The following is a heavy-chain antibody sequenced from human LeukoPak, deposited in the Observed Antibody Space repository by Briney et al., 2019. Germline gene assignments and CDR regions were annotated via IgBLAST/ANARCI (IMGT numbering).Heavy chain of an antibody. J-gene: IGHJ5*02. CDR1: GYTFTSYG. Sequence: GASVKVSCKASGYTFTSYGISWVRQAPGQGLEWMGWISAYNGNTNYAQKLRGRVTMTTDTSTSTAYMELRSLRSDDTAVYYCARVRLVVVAATRRPDYNWFDPWGQGTLVTVSS. CDR3: ARVRLVVVAATRRPDYNWFDP. V-gene: IGHV1-18*01. D-gene: IGHD2-15*01. CDR2: ISAYNGNT.